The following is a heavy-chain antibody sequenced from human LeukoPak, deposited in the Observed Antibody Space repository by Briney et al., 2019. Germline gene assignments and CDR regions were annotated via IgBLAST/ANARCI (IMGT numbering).Heavy chain of an antibody. CDR2: ISYDGSNK. J-gene: IGHJ4*02. V-gene: IGHV3-30*18. Sequence: GRSLRLSRAASGFTFSSYGMHWVRQAPGKGLEWVAVISYDGSNKYYADSVKGRFTISRDNSKNTLYLQMNSLRAEDTAVYYCAKVAVAVAGDYWGQGTLVTVSS. CDR3: AKVAVAVAGDY. D-gene: IGHD6-19*01. CDR1: GFTFSSYG.